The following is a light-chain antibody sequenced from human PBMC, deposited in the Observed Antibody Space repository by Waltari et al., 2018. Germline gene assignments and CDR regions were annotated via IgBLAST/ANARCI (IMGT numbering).Light chain of an antibody. CDR1: TRDLGRYHY. V-gene: IGLV2-14*01. Sequence: QSALTPPASVSGSPGQSITIPCPATTRDLGRYHYVSWYQGHPGKAPELIIYEVTNRPSEVSDRFAGSKSGDTASLSISGLQPEDEADYYCSSYTSIKAPYVVFGGGTKVTVL. J-gene: IGLJ2*01. CDR3: SSYTSIKAPYVV. CDR2: EVT.